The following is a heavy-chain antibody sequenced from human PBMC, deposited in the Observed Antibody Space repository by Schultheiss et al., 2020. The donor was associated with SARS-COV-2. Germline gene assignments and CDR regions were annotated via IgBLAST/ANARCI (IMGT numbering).Heavy chain of an antibody. CDR3: ARVWYSSGWYWFDY. J-gene: IGHJ4*03. D-gene: IGHD6-19*01. CDR1: GFTFSSYA. Sequence: GGSLRLSCAASGFTFSSYAMSWVRQAPGKGLEWVSSISSSSSYIYYADSVKGRFTISRDNAKTSLYLQMNSLRAEDTAVYYCARVWYSSGWYWFDYWGQGTMVTVSS. V-gene: IGHV3-21*01. CDR2: ISSSSSYI.